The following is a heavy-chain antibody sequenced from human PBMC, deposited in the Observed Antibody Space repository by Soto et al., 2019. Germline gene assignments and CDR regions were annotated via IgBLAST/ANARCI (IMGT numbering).Heavy chain of an antibody. CDR1: GYTFTSYS. J-gene: IGHJ6*03. V-gene: IGHV1-18*01. CDR3: GSTNYNPSLKSRVTISVDTSKNQFSLKLSSVTAADTAVYYCARSAPVGYDFWSGYYTGNYYYYMDV. D-gene: IGHD3-10*01. CDR2: ISAYNGNT. Sequence: ASVKVSCKASGYTFTSYSFSWVRQAPGQGLEWMGWISAYNGNTNYAQKLQGRVTMTTDTSTSTAYMELRSLRSDDTAVYYSGSTNYNPSLKSRVTISVDTSKNQFSLKLSSVTAADTAVYYCARSAPVGYDFWSGYYTGNYYYYMDVWGKGTTVTVSS.